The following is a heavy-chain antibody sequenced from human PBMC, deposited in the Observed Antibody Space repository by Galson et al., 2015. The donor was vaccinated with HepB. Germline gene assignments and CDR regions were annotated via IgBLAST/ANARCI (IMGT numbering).Heavy chain of an antibody. V-gene: IGHV4-4*02. CDR3: AIASSYSSSYYDF. J-gene: IGHJ4*02. D-gene: IGHD6-13*01. Sequence: ETLSLPCAVSGGSITSSYWWSWVRQPPGTGLEWIGDIYHSGSSNYKPSLKSRVTISVDKSKNQFSLQLRSVTAADTAVYYCAIASSYSSSYYDFWGQGILVTVSS. CDR1: GGSITSSYW. CDR2: IYHSGSS.